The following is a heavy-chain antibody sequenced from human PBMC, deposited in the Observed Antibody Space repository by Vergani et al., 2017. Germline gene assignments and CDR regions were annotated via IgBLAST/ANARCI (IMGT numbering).Heavy chain of an antibody. CDR3: ARVEPTLRPFDY. CDR2: INHSGST. D-gene: IGHD3-10*01. Sequence: QVQLQQWGAGLLKPSETLSLTCAVYGGSFSGYYWSWIRQPPGKGLEWIGEINHSGSTNYNPSLKSRVTISVDTSKNQFSLELSSVTAADTAVYYCARVEPTLRPFDYWGQGTLVTVSS. CDR1: GGSFSGYY. V-gene: IGHV4-34*01. J-gene: IGHJ4*02.